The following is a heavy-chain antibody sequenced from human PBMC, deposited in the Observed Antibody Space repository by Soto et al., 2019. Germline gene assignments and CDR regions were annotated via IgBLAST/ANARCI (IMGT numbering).Heavy chain of an antibody. V-gene: IGHV1-18*01. Sequence: ASVKVSCKASGYTFTSYGISWVRQAPGQGLEWMGWISAYNGNTNYAQKLQGRVTMTTDTSTSTAYMELRSLRSDDTAVYYCARDEIGIAAAGYGMDVWGQGTTVPSP. CDR3: ARDEIGIAAAGYGMDV. CDR2: ISAYNGNT. J-gene: IGHJ6*02. D-gene: IGHD6-13*01. CDR1: GYTFTSYG.